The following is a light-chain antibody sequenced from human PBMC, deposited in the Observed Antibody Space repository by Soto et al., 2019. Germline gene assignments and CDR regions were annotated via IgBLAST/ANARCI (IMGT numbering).Light chain of an antibody. V-gene: IGLV1-44*01. Sequence: QSVLTQPPSTSGTPGQRVTIACSGSTSNIEDNIVSWYQQLPGAAPKVLIYNDNQRPSGVPDRFSGSKSGTSASLAISGLQSEDEADYYCGTWDDSLNGQVFGPETKLTVL. CDR3: GTWDDSLNGQV. J-gene: IGLJ1*01. CDR1: TSNIEDNI. CDR2: NDN.